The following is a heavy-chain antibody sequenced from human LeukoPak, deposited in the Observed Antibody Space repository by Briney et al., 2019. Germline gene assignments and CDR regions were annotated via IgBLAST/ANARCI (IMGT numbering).Heavy chain of an antibody. J-gene: IGHJ4*02. CDR2: INSDGSNT. CDR1: GFPFSGYW. Sequence: PGRSLRLSCAASGFPFSGYWMHWVRQAPGKGLMWVSRINSDGSNTAYADSVKGRFTISRDNAKNTLYLQMNSLRAEDTAVYYCARTRYSGTYYDYWGQGTLVTVSS. D-gene: IGHD1-26*01. V-gene: IGHV3-74*01. CDR3: ARTRYSGTYYDY.